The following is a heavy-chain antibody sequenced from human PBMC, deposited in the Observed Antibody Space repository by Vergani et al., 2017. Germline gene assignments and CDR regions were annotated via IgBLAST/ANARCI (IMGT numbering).Heavy chain of an antibody. CDR1: GYTFTSYY. D-gene: IGHD3-10*01. CDR3: ASPRGLWXGELPPYYYYGMDV. V-gene: IGHV1-46*03. J-gene: IGHJ6*02. Sequence: QVQLVQSGAEVKKPGASAKVSCKASGYTFTSYYMHWVRQAPGQGLEWMVIINPSGGSTSYAQKFQGRVTMTRDTSTSTVYMELSSLRSEDTAVYYCASPRGLWXGELPPYYYYGMDVWGQGTTVTVSS. CDR2: INPSGGST.